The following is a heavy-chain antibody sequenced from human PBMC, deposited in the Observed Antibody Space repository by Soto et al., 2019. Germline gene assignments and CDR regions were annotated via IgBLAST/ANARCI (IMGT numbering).Heavy chain of an antibody. Sequence: GGSLRLSCAASGFTFSSSAISWVRQAPGKGLEWVSAVSANGQGIYYADSVRGRFIISRDNSKNTVFLHMDSLSAEDTAVYYCAKDQHYPRDYFHYWGQGTLVTVSS. J-gene: IGHJ4*02. V-gene: IGHV3-23*01. CDR1: GFTFSSSA. D-gene: IGHD3-10*01. CDR3: AKDQHYPRDYFHY. CDR2: VSANGQGI.